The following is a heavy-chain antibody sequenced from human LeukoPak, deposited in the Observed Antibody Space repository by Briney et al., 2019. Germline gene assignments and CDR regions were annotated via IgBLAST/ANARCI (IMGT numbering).Heavy chain of an antibody. D-gene: IGHD2/OR15-2a*01. CDR1: GGSFSGSY. V-gene: IGHV4-34*01. J-gene: IGHJ3*02. CDR3: ASGYAFSIRAFDM. CDR2: INHSRST. Sequence: SETLSLTCAVYGGSFSGSYWSWIRQPPGKGLEWIGDINHSRSTNYNPSFKSRVTISVETSKKQFSLKLSSVPAADTAVYYCASGYAFSIRAFDMWGQGTKVTVSS.